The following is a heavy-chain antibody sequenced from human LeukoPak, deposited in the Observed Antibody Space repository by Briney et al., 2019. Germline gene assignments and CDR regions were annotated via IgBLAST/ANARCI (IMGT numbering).Heavy chain of an antibody. CDR1: GGSISSYY. D-gene: IGHD3-22*01. V-gene: IGHV4-59*01. J-gene: IGHJ4*02. CDR3: ARDTSGYRRGSFDY. CDR2: IYYSGST. Sequence: PSETLSLTCTVSGGSISSYYWSWIRQPPGKGLEWIGYIYYSGSTSYNPSLKSRVTISVDTSNTQFSLKLSSVTAADTAVYYCARDTSGYRRGSFDYWGQGTLVTVSS.